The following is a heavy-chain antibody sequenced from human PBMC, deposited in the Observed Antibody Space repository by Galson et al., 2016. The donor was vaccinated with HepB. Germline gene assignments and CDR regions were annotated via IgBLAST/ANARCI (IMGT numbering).Heavy chain of an antibody. V-gene: IGHV3-30*18. D-gene: IGHD3-10*01. J-gene: IGHJ3*01. CDR2: MSYDGSTT. CDR3: AKDRSGAFDL. CDR1: GFTFTSFG. Sequence: SLRLSCAASGFTFTSFGMHWVRQAPGKGLGWVALMSYDGSTTFYGDSVKGRFTISRDNSKNTLYLQMSSLRVDDTALYYCAKDRSGAFDLWGQGTMVTVSS.